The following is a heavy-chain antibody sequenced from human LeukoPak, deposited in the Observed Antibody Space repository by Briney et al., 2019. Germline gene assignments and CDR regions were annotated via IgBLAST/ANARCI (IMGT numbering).Heavy chain of an antibody. CDR1: GFTFSSYG. Sequence: GRSLRLSCAASGFTFSSYGMHWVRQAPGKGLEWVAVISYDGTNKYYADSVRSRFTISRDNSKNTLYLQMNSLRAEDTAVYYCAKGLDSRRELAPFDYWGQGTLVTVSS. J-gene: IGHJ4*02. CDR2: ISYDGTNK. V-gene: IGHV3-30*18. CDR3: AKGLDSRRELAPFDY. D-gene: IGHD1-26*01.